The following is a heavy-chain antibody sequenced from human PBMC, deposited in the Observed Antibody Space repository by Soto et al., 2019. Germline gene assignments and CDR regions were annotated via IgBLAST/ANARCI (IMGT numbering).Heavy chain of an antibody. CDR1: GYSFTSYW. Sequence: LGESLKISCQGSGYSFTSYWIGWVRQMPGKGLEWMGIIYPGDSDTRYSPSSQGQVTISADKSISTAYLQWSSLKASDTAMYYCARQTYSSSSETNYYYYGMDVWGQGTTVTVSS. J-gene: IGHJ6*02. D-gene: IGHD6-6*01. V-gene: IGHV5-51*01. CDR3: ARQTYSSSSETNYYYYGMDV. CDR2: IYPGDSDT.